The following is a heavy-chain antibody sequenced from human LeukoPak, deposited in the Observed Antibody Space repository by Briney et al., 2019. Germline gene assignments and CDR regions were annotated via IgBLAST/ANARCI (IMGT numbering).Heavy chain of an antibody. D-gene: IGHD3-3*01. V-gene: IGHV5-51*01. CDR1: GYSFTSYW. CDR2: IYPGDSDT. CDR3: ATGPPYDFWRTNRRNREYFYH. Sequence: GESLKISCKGSGYSFTSYWIGWVRQMPGKGLEWMGIIYPGDSDTRYSPSFQGQVTVSADKSISTAYLQWSSLRASDTAMYYCATGPPYDFWRTNRRNREYFYHWGQGTLVTVSS. J-gene: IGHJ1*01.